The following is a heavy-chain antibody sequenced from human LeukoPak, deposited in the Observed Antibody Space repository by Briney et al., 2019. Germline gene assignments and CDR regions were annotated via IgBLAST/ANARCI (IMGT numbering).Heavy chain of an antibody. CDR1: RFTFSSYG. V-gene: IGHV3-30*18. CDR2: ISYDGSQQ. Sequence: GGSLRLSCAASRFTFSSYGMHWVRQAPGQGLEWVAFISYDGSQQYYADSVKGRFTVSRDNSKNTLYLQMNSLRPEDTAVYYCAKVAFTTMVLSSYFGMDVWGPGTTVTVSS. J-gene: IGHJ6*02. D-gene: IGHD5-18*01. CDR3: AKVAFTTMVLSSYFGMDV.